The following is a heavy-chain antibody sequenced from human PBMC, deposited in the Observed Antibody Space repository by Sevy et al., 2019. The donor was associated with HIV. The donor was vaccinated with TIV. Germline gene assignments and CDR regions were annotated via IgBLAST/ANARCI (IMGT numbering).Heavy chain of an antibody. CDR1: GDSINNGNHW. CDR3: AGDGIRRDYWHGLDV. CDR2: IYRSGRS. D-gene: IGHD2-8*02. J-gene: IGHJ6*02. V-gene: IGHV4-61*02. Sequence: SETLSLTCTVSGDSINNGNHWWSWVRQPAGKGLEWIGRIYRSGRSIMYNPSLERLVTISVDTSKNQFSLKVTSVIAADTAIYYCAGDGIRRDYWHGLDVWGQGTTVTVSS.